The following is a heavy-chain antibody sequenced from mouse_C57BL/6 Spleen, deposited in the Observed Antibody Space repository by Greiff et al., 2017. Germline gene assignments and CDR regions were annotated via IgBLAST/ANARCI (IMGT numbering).Heavy chain of an antibody. CDR3: ARRTGGNYGDFDY. Sequence: EVQLQQPGAELVKPGASVKLSCTASGYNITSYWMHWVKQRTEQGLEWIGRIDPDDGETKYDPKFQGKATLTVDTSSNTAYLQLSSLTSEDTSVYYCARRTGGNYGDFDYWGQGTTLTVSS. CDR2: IDPDDGET. V-gene: IGHV14-2*01. D-gene: IGHD1-1*01. J-gene: IGHJ2*01. CDR1: GYNITSYW.